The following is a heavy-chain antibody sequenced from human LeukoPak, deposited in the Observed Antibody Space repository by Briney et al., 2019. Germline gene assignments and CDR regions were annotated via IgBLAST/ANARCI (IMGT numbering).Heavy chain of an antibody. D-gene: IGHD3-3*01. CDR1: GGSFSGYY. CDR2: INHSGST. J-gene: IGHJ5*02. V-gene: IGHV4-34*01. Sequence: PSETLSLTCAVYGGSFSGYYWSWIRQPPGKGLEWFGEINHSGSTNYNPSLKSRVTISVDTSKNQFSLKLSSVTAADTAVYYCARVGSITIFGVVIGNWFDPWGQGTLATVSS. CDR3: ARVGSITIFGVVIGNWFDP.